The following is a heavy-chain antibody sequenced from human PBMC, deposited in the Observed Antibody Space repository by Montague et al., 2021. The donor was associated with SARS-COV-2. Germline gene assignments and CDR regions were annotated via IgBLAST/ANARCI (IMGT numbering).Heavy chain of an antibody. Sequence: SETLSLTCTVSGGSISSGTYYWGWIRQPPGKGLEWIGSIYYSGSTYYNPSLKSRVTISVDTSKNQFSLKLSSVTAADTAVYYCARHGWGWLRLLRPFDYWGPGSLVTVAS. CDR3: ARHGWGWLRLLRPFDY. D-gene: IGHD5-12*01. J-gene: IGHJ4*02. V-gene: IGHV4-39*01. CDR2: IYYSGST. CDR1: GGSISSGTYY.